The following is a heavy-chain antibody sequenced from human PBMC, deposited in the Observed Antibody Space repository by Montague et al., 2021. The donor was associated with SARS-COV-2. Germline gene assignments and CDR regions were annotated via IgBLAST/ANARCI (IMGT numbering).Heavy chain of an antibody. CDR2: IYWDDDK. J-gene: IGHJ5*02. D-gene: IGHD4-17*01. V-gene: IGHV2-5*02. CDR1: GFSLNTSGEG. Sequence: VKPTQTLTLTCTFSGFSLNTSGEGVGWVRQPPGKALEWLALIYWDDDKRYIPSLKSRSTISKDTTKNEVVRTVANMDPVDTATYYCARYGDYGSWFDQWGQGTLDTASS. CDR3: ARYGDYGSWFDQ.